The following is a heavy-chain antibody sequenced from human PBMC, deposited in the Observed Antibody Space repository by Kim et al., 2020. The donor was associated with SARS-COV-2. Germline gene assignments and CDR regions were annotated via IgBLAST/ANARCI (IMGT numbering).Heavy chain of an antibody. CDR1: GGTFSSYA. D-gene: IGHD2-8*01. CDR3: ARDARGVCTNGVCYTDYYYYGMDV. J-gene: IGHJ6*02. Sequence: SVKVSCKVSGGTFSSYAISWVRQAPGQGLEWMGGIIPIFGTANYAQKFQGRVTITADESTSTAYMELSSLRSEDTAVYYCARDARGVCTNGVCYTDYYYYGMDVWGQGTTVTVSS. V-gene: IGHV1-69*13. CDR2: IIPIFGTA.